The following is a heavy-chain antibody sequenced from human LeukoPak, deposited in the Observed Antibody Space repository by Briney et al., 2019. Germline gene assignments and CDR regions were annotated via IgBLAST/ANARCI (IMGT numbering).Heavy chain of an antibody. CDR1: GGSISSSSYY. Sequence: SETLSLTCAVSGGSISSSSYYWGWIRQPPGRGLEWIGSIYYSGSTYYNPSLKSRVTISVDTSKKQYSLKLSSVAAAETAVYYCASELGKDAFDIWGQGTMVSVSS. V-gene: IGHV4-39*01. D-gene: IGHD7-27*01. CDR3: ASELGKDAFDI. J-gene: IGHJ3*02. CDR2: IYYSGST.